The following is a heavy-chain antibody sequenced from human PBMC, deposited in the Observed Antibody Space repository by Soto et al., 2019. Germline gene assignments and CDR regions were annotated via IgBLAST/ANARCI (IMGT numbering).Heavy chain of an antibody. D-gene: IGHD4-17*01. V-gene: IGHV3-49*04. Sequence: SLRLSCTASGFTFGDYAMSWVRQAPGKGLEWVGFIRSKAYGGTTEYAASVKGRFTISRDDSKGIAYLQMNSLKTEDTAVYYCTRLRDDYGDYVDYWGQGTLVTVSS. CDR2: IRSKAYGGTT. J-gene: IGHJ4*02. CDR3: TRLRDDYGDYVDY. CDR1: GFTFGDYA.